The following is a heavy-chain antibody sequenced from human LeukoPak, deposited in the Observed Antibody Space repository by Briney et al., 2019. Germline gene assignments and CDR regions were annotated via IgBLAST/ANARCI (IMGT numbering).Heavy chain of an antibody. D-gene: IGHD3-22*01. CDR1: GYSFTSYW. CDR2: IYPGGSDT. CDR3: ARHRYYDSSGNSFRTVFDY. J-gene: IGHJ4*02. V-gene: IGHV5-51*01. Sequence: GESLKISCKGSGYSFTSYWIGWVRQMPGKGLEWMGIIYPGGSDTRYSPSFQGQVTISADKSISTAYLQWSSLKASDTAMYYCARHRYYDSSGNSFRTVFDYWGQGTLVTVSS.